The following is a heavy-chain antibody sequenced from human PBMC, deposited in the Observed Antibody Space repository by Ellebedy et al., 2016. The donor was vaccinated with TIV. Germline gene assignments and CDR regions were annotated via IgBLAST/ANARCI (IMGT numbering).Heavy chain of an antibody. CDR1: GGSISSYY. V-gene: IGHV4-59*01. CDR2: IYYSGST. D-gene: IGHD3-22*01. Sequence: SETLSLTCTVSGGSISSYYWSWIRQPPGKGLEWIGYIYYSGSTNYNPSLKSRVTISVDTSKNQFSLKLSSVTAADTAVYYCAREEYYDAPDYWGQGTLVTVSS. J-gene: IGHJ4*02. CDR3: AREEYYDAPDY.